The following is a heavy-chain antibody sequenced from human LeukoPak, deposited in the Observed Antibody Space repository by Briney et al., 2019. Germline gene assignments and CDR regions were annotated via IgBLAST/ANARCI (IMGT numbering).Heavy chain of an antibody. J-gene: IGHJ3*02. CDR3: ARSLVASNDAFDI. Sequence: GGSLRLSCAASGFTFSSYSMNWVRQAPGKGLEWVSSISSSSSYIYYADTVKGRFTISRDNAKNSLYLQMNSLRAEDTAVYYCARSLVASNDAFDIWGQGTMVTVSS. D-gene: IGHD2-15*01. CDR1: GFTFSSYS. CDR2: ISSSSSYI. V-gene: IGHV3-21*01.